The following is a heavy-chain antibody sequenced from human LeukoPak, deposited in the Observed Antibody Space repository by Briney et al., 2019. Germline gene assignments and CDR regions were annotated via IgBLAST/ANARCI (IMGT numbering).Heavy chain of an antibody. D-gene: IGHD3-9*01. J-gene: IGHJ1*01. Sequence: GGSLRLSCAASGFTFNSYGIHWVRQAPAKGLDWVAFIRYDGSSKYYVDSVKGRFTISRDNSKNTLYLQMNSLRAEDTAVYYCAKDLYYDILTGYYRVGYFQHWGQGTLVSVSS. V-gene: IGHV3-30*02. CDR2: IRYDGSSK. CDR1: GFTFNSYG. CDR3: AKDLYYDILTGYYRVGYFQH.